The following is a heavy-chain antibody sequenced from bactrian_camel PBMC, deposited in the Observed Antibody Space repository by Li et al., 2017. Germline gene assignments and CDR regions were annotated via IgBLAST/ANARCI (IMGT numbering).Heavy chain of an antibody. CDR1: GFTFSSYA. CDR3: AKGLGLYSDYDNS. D-gene: IGHD4*01. Sequence: VQLVESGGGSVQAGGSLKLSCAASGFTFSSYAMSWVRQAPGKGLEWVSTINGGGWDTAYADSVKGRFTASRDNAKNTVYLQLNDPKIEDTAMYYCAKGLGLYSDYDNSWGQGTQVTVS. V-gene: IGHV3S40*01. CDR2: INGGGWDT. J-gene: IGHJ6*01.